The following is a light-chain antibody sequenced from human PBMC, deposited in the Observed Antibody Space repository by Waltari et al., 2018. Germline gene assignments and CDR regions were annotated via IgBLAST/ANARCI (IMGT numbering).Light chain of an antibody. CDR3: SSYAGSNTWV. CDR1: SSDIGGYNY. J-gene: IGLJ2*01. CDR2: DVS. Sequence: QAALTQPPSVSGSPGQSVTISCTGTSSDIGGYNYVSWYQQHPGKAPKLMIYDVSNRPAGFSDRFSGSKSGNTASLTISGLQAEDEADYYCSSYAGSNTWVFGGGTRLTVL. V-gene: IGLV2-11*01.